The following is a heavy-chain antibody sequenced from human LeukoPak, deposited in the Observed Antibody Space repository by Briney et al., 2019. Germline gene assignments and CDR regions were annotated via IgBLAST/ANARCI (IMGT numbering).Heavy chain of an antibody. V-gene: IGHV3-7*01. Sequence: GGSLRLSCAASGFTFSRYWMSWVRQAPGKGLEWVANIKQDGSERYHVDSVRGRFTISRDNAKNSLFLQMNSLRAEDTAVYYCATMGLEPLPYYFDYWGRGTLVTVSS. CDR3: ATMGLEPLPYYFDY. D-gene: IGHD1-1*01. J-gene: IGHJ4*02. CDR1: GFTFSRYW. CDR2: IKQDGSER.